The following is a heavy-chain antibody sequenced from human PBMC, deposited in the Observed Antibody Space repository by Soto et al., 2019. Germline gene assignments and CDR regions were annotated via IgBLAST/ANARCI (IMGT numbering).Heavy chain of an antibody. V-gene: IGHV3-74*02. D-gene: IGHD2-15*01. CDR2: SKSDGSVS. J-gene: IGHJ6*03. CDR3: ARGDCVGGTCYSLAGSFYYYMDV. Sequence: EVQLVESGGGLVQPGGSLRLSCAASGFTFSNYWMYWVRQAPGKGLEWVSRSKSDGSVSSHADSVRGRVTISRDNVKNTLYLHMDSLRAEDTAVYFCARGDCVGGTCYSLAGSFYYYMDVWGKGTTVTVFS. CDR1: GFTFSNYW.